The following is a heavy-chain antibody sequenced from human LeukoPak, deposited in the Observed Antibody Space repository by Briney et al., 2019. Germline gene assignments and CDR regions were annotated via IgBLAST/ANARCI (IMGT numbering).Heavy chain of an antibody. Sequence: WASVKVSCKASGYTFTSYDINWVRQATGQGLEWMGWMNPNSGNTGYAQKFQGRVTMTRNTSISTAYMELSSLRSEDTAVYYCARMGTIGFYYYMDVRGKGTTVTVSS. CDR1: GYTFTSYD. J-gene: IGHJ6*03. V-gene: IGHV1-8*01. CDR2: MNPNSGNT. CDR3: ARMGTIGFYYYMDV. D-gene: IGHD5-12*01.